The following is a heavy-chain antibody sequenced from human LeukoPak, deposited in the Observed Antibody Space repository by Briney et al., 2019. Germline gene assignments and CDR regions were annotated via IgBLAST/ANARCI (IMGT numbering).Heavy chain of an antibody. CDR1: GYTFTGYY. V-gene: IGHV1-2*02. D-gene: IGHD1-1*01. CDR2: INPNNGGT. CDR3: ARSPSGQLDY. J-gene: IGHJ4*02. Sequence: ASVKVSCKASGYTFTGYYMHWVRQAPGQGLECMGWINPNNGGTTYAQNFQGRVSMTRDTSISTAYMELSGLRSDDTAVYYCARSPSGQLDYWGRGTLVTVSS.